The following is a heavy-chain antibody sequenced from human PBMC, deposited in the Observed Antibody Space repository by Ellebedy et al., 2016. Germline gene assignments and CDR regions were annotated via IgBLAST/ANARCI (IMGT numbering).Heavy chain of an antibody. CDR3: AREDYYDSYGYFVY. J-gene: IGHJ4*02. V-gene: IGHV3-23*01. CDR1: GFTFTIAG. D-gene: IGHD3-22*01. CDR2: IGGSGVDT. Sequence: GGSLRLSXAASGFTFTIAGMTWVRQAPGKGLEWVSSIGGSGVDTHYADSVKGRFRISRDNSKNTLSLQMNILRADDTAVYYCAREDYYDSYGYFVYWGQGTLVTVSS.